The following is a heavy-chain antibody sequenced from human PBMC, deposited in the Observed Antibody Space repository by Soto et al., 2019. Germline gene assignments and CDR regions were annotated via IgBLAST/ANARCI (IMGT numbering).Heavy chain of an antibody. CDR3: ARRVRGQVVAATHTDY. Sequence: SETLSLTCTVSGGSISSSSYYWGWVRQPPGKGLEWIGSIYYSGSTDYNPSLKSRVTISVDTSKNQFSLKVNSVTAADTAVYYCARRVRGQVVAATHTDYWGQGTLVTVS. V-gene: IGHV4-39*01. CDR1: GGSISSSSYY. CDR2: IYYSGST. D-gene: IGHD2-15*01. J-gene: IGHJ4*02.